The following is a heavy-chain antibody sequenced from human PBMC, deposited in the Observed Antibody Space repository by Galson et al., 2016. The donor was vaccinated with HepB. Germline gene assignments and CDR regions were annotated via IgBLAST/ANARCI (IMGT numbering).Heavy chain of an antibody. V-gene: IGHV1-18*01. D-gene: IGHD3-16*01. J-gene: IGHJ6*04. CDR3: GRDPLSSVWSPYYFALDV. CDR2: ISAYDGHI. CDR1: GYSFRSYA. Sequence: SVKVSCKASGYSFRSYAITWVRQAPGLGLEWMGWISAYDGHIKYAQTFQGRVTMTIDTSTTTAYMELRSLRSDDTAVYYCGRDPLSSVWSPYYFALDVWGKGTTVTVSS.